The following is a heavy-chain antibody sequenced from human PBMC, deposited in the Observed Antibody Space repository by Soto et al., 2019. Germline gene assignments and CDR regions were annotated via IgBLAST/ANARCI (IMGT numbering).Heavy chain of an antibody. D-gene: IGHD3-10*01. V-gene: IGHV1-18*01. CDR1: GYTFTSYG. CDR2: VSAYNGNT. CDR3: ARVALVRGVIVPYGMDV. J-gene: IGHJ6*02. Sequence: QVQLVQSGAEVKKPGASVKVSCKASGYTFTSYGISWVRQAPGQGLEWMGWVSAYNGNTNYAQKLQGRVTTTTDTATSTAYMERRSLRSDATAVYYCARVALVRGVIVPYGMDVWGQGTTVTVSS.